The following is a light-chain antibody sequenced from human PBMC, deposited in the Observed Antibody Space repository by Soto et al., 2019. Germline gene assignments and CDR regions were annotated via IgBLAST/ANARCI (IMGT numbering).Light chain of an antibody. CDR1: QSVNSNY. CDR2: GAS. CDR3: QQYGGSPLVT. V-gene: IGKV3-20*01. J-gene: IGKJ4*01. Sequence: EVVLTQSPGTLSLSPGERATLSCRASQSVNSNYLAWYQQKPGQAPRLLISGASSRATGIPDRFSGSGSGRDFTLTISRLEPEDFAVYYCQQYGGSPLVTFGGGTKVEL.